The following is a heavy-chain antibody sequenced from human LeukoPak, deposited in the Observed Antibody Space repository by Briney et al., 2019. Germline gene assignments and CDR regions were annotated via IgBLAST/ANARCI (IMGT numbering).Heavy chain of an antibody. Sequence: SSETLSLTCTVSGGSISSYYWSWIRKPPGKGLEWIGNIFYSGSPNYNPSLKSRVTISFDTSKNQFSLKLSSVTAADTAVYYCARVGHLAAAGTYDYWGQGTLVTVSS. J-gene: IGHJ4*02. CDR2: IFYSGSP. CDR1: GGSISSYY. V-gene: IGHV4-59*08. CDR3: ARVGHLAAAGTYDY. D-gene: IGHD6-13*01.